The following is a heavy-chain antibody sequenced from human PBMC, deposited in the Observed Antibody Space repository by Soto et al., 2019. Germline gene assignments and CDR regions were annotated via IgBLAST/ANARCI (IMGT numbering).Heavy chain of an antibody. CDR2: IYHSGST. CDR3: ARANRPITMTYLKWFDP. Sequence: QLQLQESGSGLVKPSETLSLTCAVSGGSISSGAYSWSWIRQPPGKGLEWVGYIYHSGSTYYNPSLKSRVTTTVDRSKNRFSLNLNSVTAADSAVYYCARANRPITMTYLKWFDPWGQGTLVTVSS. V-gene: IGHV4-30-2*01. CDR1: GGSISSGAYS. D-gene: IGHD3-22*01. J-gene: IGHJ5*02.